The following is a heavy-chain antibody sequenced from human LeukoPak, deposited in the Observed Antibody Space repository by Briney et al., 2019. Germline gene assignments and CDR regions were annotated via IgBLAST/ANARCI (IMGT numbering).Heavy chain of an antibody. D-gene: IGHD5-18*01. J-gene: IGHJ4*02. CDR1: GFTFSSYS. V-gene: IGHV3-23*01. CDR3: AKGTDTAMVNPFDY. Sequence: PGGSLRLSCAASGFTFSSYSMNWVRQAPGQGLEWVSSFGGSGVRTYYADSVKGRFTVSRDHSKNTLYLQMNSLRAEDTALYYCAKGTDTAMVNPFDYWGQGTLVTVSS. CDR2: FGGSGVRT.